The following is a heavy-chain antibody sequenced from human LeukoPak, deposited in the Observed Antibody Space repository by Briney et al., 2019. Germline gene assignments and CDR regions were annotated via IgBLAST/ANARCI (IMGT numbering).Heavy chain of an antibody. CDR3: ARSQALLLWFGDNYGMDV. CDR2: IYYSGST. V-gene: IGHV4-59*01. CDR1: GGSISSYY. Sequence: SSETLSLTCTVSGGSISSYYWSWIRQPPGKGLEWIGYIYYSGSTNYDPSLKSRVTISVDTSKNQFSLKLSSVTAADTAVYYCARSQALLLWFGDNYGMDVWGQGTTVTVSS. D-gene: IGHD3-10*01. J-gene: IGHJ6*02.